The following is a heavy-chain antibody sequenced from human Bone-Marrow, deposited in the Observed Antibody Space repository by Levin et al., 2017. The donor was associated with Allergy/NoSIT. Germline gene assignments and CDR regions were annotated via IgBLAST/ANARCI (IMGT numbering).Heavy chain of an antibody. J-gene: IGHJ5*02. CDR2: ILASGST. D-gene: IGHD1-26*01. CDR1: GGSISTYY. V-gene: IGHV4-4*07. Sequence: NPSETLSLTCTVSGGSISTYYWTWIRQPAGKGLEWIGRILASGSTNYNPSLKSRVTMSVDTSKDQFSLNLSSAPAADTAVYYCVRGGGGAYQFDPWGQGTLVTVSS. CDR3: VRGGGGAYQFDP.